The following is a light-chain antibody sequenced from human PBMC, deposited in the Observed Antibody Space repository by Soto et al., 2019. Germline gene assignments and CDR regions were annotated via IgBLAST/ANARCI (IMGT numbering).Light chain of an antibody. CDR3: QQRGNWPLT. CDR1: QSVSSN. V-gene: IGKV3-15*01. CDR2: GAS. Sequence: MTQSPSTLSVPPGARATLSCRASQSVSSNLAWYQQKPGQAPRLLIYGASTRATGIPARFSGSGSATDFTLTISSLQSEDFAVYFCQQRGNWPLTFGGGTKVDI. J-gene: IGKJ4*01.